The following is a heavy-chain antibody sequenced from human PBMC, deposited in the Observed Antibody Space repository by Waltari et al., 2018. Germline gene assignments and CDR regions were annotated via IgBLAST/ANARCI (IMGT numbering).Heavy chain of an antibody. CDR3: AGDVKYYYGGGRYSGYMAV. CDR1: GCTFRSSA. CDR2: ISYDGRNK. J-gene: IGHJ6*03. D-gene: IGHD3-10*01. Sequence: QVQLVESGGGVVRPGRSLRLSCDASGCTFRSSAMRGVRRAPGKGLEWVAVISYDGRNKSSAASVEGSFTICRDNSKNTLYLQINRLRAEATAVYYCAGDVKYYYGGGRYSGYMAVWGNGTTVTVSS. V-gene: IGHV3-30*04.